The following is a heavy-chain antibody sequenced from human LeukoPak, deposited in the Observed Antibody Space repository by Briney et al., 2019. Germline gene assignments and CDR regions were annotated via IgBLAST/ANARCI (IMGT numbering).Heavy chain of an antibody. CDR2: IYTGDNT. Sequence: GGSLRLSCAASGFTVCSNFLSWVRQAPGKGLEWGSFIYTGDNTYYADSVKGRFTISRDNSKNTVYLQMNSLRPEDTALYYCARRVAAAGSTGLRYIDVWGKGTTVTVSS. V-gene: IGHV3-53*01. J-gene: IGHJ6*03. D-gene: IGHD6-13*01. CDR3: ARRVAAAGSTGLRYIDV. CDR1: GFTVCSNF.